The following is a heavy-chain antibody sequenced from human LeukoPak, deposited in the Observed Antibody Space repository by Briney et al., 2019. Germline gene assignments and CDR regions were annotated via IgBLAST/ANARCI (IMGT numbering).Heavy chain of an antibody. V-gene: IGHV3-33*08. J-gene: IGHJ4*02. CDR1: GFTFSSYA. D-gene: IGHD5-12*01. Sequence: GGSLRLSCAASGFTFSSYAMHWVRQAPGKGLEWVAVIWYDGSNKYYADSVKGRFTISRDNSKNTLYLQMNSLRAEDTAVYYCARAEGHSRSVDYWGQGTLVTVSS. CDR2: IWYDGSNK. CDR3: ARAEGHSRSVDY.